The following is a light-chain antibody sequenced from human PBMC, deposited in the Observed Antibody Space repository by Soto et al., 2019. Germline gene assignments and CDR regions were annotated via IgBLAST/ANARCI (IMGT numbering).Light chain of an antibody. V-gene: IGKV1-9*01. Sequence: IQLTQSPSSLSASVGDRVTITCRASQDVSFYVGWYQQRPGRAPQLLIYAASALQTGVPSRFSGSGSGTDFTLTITNLQPEDSGTYYCQHPKWAFGQGTNVEI. CDR1: QDVSFY. CDR3: QHPKWA. CDR2: AAS. J-gene: IGKJ1*01.